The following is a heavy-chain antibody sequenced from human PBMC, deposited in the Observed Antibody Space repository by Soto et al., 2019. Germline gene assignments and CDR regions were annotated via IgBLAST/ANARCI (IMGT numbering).Heavy chain of an antibody. V-gene: IGHV2-5*02. CDR2: IYWDDDA. CDR3: AHAYGGTSWPNDAFDV. J-gene: IGHJ3*01. CDR1: GFSLSADGVG. D-gene: IGHD2-2*01. Sequence: ITLKESGPTLVKPTQTLTLTSTFSGFSLSADGVGVGWIRQPPGKALEWLALIYWDDDARYRPSLKSRLTITKDTSENQVVLTMTNIDPVDTATYYCAHAYGGTSWPNDAFDVWGQGTVVTVSS.